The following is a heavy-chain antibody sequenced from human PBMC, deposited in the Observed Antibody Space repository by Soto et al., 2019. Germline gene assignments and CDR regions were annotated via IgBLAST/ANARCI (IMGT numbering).Heavy chain of an antibody. CDR2: VHYSGNT. Sequence: PSETLSLTCSVSGDSISSGRFHWGWIRQPPGKGLEFIATVHYSGNTHYNPSLRSRVTIFVDTSKSHFSLRLSSVTAADTAVYYCAIADGFGVVTPFMYSWGQGILVTVSS. CDR3: AIADGFGVVTPFMYS. V-gene: IGHV4-39*02. J-gene: IGHJ4*02. D-gene: IGHD3-3*01. CDR1: GDSISSGRFH.